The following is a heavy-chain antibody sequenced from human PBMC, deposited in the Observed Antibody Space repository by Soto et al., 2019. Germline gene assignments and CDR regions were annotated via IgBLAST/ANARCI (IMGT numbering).Heavy chain of an antibody. Sequence: QVQLVQSGAEVKKPGASITVSCKASGYTFTGDYLHWVRQAPGLGLEWMAWINPRSGYTKSAQKFQARVTLTRDTSISTAYTELRSLRSEDTVVYFCARYTGSNSLFDSWGQGTLVTVSS. J-gene: IGHJ4*02. V-gene: IGHV1-2*02. CDR2: INPRSGYT. CDR3: ARYTGSNSLFDS. CDR1: GYTFTGDY. D-gene: IGHD1-26*01.